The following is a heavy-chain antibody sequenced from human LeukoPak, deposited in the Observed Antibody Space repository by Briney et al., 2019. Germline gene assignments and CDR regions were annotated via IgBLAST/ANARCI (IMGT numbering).Heavy chain of an antibody. CDR3: XXXXXXXXXTGYYYYFEH. D-gene: IGHD3-22*01. J-gene: IGHJ4*02. V-gene: IGHV3-7*01. Sequence: GGSLRLSCADSRLTFSNYRMSWVRQAPGKGLEWVASIQQDGSDKYYVDSVKGRFTISRDNAKNSLYLQMNNLRAEDTAVYYCXXXXXXXXXTGYYYYFEHWGQGTLVTVSS. CDR2: IQQDGSDK. CDR1: RLTFSNYR.